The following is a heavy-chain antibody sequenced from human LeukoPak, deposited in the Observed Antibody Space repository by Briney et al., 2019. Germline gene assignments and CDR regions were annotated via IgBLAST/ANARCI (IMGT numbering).Heavy chain of an antibody. J-gene: IGHJ3*01. D-gene: IGHD2-2*01. CDR1: GFRFSTSG. Sequence: PGGSLRLSCAASGFRFSTSGMHWVRQAPGKGLEWVSFIRFDGSDEDHGDSVKGRFTISRDNPKNTMYLQMNSLRAEDTAVYYCAKEVTYCSSSSCNDAFDVWGRGTMVIVSS. CDR2: IRFDGSDE. V-gene: IGHV3-30*02. CDR3: AKEVTYCSSSSCNDAFDV.